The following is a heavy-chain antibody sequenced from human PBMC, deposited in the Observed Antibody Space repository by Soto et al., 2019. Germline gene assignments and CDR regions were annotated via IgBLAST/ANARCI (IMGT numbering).Heavy chain of an antibody. D-gene: IGHD7-27*01. CDR3: ARTNWGPYYFYGMDV. V-gene: IGHV3-11*01. Sequence: QVQLVESGGGLVKPGGSLRLSCAASGFTFSDYYMSWIRQAPGKGLEWVSYVSSSGTTMYYADSVKGRFTISRDNAKKSLYLQMNSRSAEDTAVYYCARTNWGPYYFYGMDVWGQGTTVTVSS. CDR1: GFTFSDYY. J-gene: IGHJ6*02. CDR2: VSSSGTTM.